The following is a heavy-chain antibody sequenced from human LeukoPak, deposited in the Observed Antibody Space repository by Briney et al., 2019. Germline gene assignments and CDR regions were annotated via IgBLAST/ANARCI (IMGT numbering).Heavy chain of an antibody. J-gene: IGHJ5*02. D-gene: IGHD3-16*01. CDR1: GYTFTSNY. CDR2: ISPSGGST. V-gene: IGHV1-46*01. CDR3: CAGLGESPSP. Sequence: ASVKVSCKAFGYTFTSNYMHWVRQAPGQGPEWMGVISPSGGSTTYAQKFQGRVTLTRDMSTSTDYLELSSLRSEDTAVYYCCAGLGESPSPWGQGTLVTVSS.